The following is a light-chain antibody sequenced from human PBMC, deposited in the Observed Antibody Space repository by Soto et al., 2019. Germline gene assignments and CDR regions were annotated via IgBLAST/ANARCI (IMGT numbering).Light chain of an antibody. CDR2: DAS. Sequence: DIQLTQSPSFLSASVGDRVTITCRASQGISSHLAWYQQKPGKAPKLLIYDASTLQSEAPSRFSGSGSGTEFTLTISSLLPEDFATYHCQQLKSFPLNFGQGTKVDIK. J-gene: IGKJ1*01. V-gene: IGKV1-9*01. CDR3: QQLKSFPLN. CDR1: QGISSH.